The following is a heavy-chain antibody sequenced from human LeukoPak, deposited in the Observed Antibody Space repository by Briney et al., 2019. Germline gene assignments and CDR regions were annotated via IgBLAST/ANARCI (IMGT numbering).Heavy chain of an antibody. V-gene: IGHV3-23*01. CDR3: AEDGRCSGGSCYSSTDY. J-gene: IGHJ4*02. CDR2: ISGSGGST. CDR1: GFTFTSYA. D-gene: IGHD2-15*01. Sequence: GGSLRLSCAASGFTFTSYAMSWVRQAPGKGLEWVSTISGSGGSTYYADSVKGRFTISRDNSKNTLCLQMNSLRAEDTAVYYCAEDGRCSGGSCYSSTDYWGQGTLVTVSS.